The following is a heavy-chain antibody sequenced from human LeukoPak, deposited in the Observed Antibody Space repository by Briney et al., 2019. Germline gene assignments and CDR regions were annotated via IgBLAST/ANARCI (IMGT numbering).Heavy chain of an antibody. V-gene: IGHV1-69*06. CDR1: GGTFSSYA. Sequence: SVKVSCKASGGTFSSYAISWVRQAPGQGLGWMGGIIPIFGTANYAQKFRGRVTITADKSTSTAYMELSSLRSEDTAVYYCARDQSMNWFDPWGQGTLVTVSS. CDR3: ARDQSMNWFDP. J-gene: IGHJ5*02. CDR2: IIPIFGTA.